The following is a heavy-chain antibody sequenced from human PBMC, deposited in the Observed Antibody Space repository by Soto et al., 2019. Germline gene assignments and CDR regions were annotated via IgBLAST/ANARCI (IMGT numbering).Heavy chain of an antibody. D-gene: IGHD6-13*01. CDR1: GFTFTSYA. V-gene: IGHV3-23*01. J-gene: IGHJ4*02. CDR3: AKAGFSSSWSPTYFDY. Sequence: EVQLLESGGGLVQPGGSLRLSCAASGFTFTSYAMNWVRLAPGKGLEWVSAINGTGYNTYYADSVKGRFTISRDNTKNALYLQMNSLRAEDTAVYYCAKAGFSSSWSPTYFDYWGQGTLVTVSS. CDR2: INGTGYNT.